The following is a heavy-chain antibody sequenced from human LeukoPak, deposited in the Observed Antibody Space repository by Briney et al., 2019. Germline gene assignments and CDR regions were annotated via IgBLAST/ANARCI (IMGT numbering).Heavy chain of an antibody. CDR3: ARAGYSSSWFFGGHYYYMDV. J-gene: IGHJ6*03. CDR1: GFTFSSYG. V-gene: IGHV3-30*02. D-gene: IGHD6-13*01. Sequence: GGSLRLSCAASGFTFSSYGMHWVRQAPGKGLEWVAFIRYDGSNKYYADSVKGRFTISRDNAKNSLYLQMNSLRAEDTAVYYCARAGYSSSWFFGGHYYYMDVWGKGTTVTISS. CDR2: IRYDGSNK.